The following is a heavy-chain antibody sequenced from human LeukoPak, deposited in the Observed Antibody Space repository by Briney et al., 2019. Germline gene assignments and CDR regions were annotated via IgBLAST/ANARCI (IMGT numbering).Heavy chain of an antibody. Sequence: GGSLRLSCVASGFPFSSYRMTWVHQAPGKGLEWVANIKQDGSKKSYVDSVKGRFTISRDNAKNSLYLQMNSLRAEDTAIYYCTRVGYIDEGIDYWGQGTLVTVSS. CDR1: GFPFSSYR. V-gene: IGHV3-7*04. CDR2: IKQDGSKK. J-gene: IGHJ4*02. CDR3: TRVGYIDEGIDY. D-gene: IGHD5-24*01.